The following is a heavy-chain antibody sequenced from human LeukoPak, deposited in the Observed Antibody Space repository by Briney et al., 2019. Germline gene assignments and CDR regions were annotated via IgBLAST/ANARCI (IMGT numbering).Heavy chain of an antibody. CDR1: GFTFSSYA. J-gene: IGHJ3*02. CDR3: AKELKIAAAGTVAFDI. V-gene: IGHV3-23*01. D-gene: IGHD6-13*01. Sequence: GGSLRLSCAASGFTFSSYAMGWVRQAPGKGLEWVSAISGSGGSTYYADSVKGRFTISRDNSKNTLYLQMNSLRAEDTAVYYCAKELKIAAAGTVAFDIWGQGTMVTVSS. CDR2: ISGSGGST.